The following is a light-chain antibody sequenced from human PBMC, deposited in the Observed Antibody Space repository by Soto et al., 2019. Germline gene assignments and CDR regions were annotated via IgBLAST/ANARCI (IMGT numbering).Light chain of an antibody. V-gene: IGKV1-5*03. Sequence: IRMTQSPSSLSASVGDRVAITCRASDNIVHWVAWYQQKPGKAPKLLIYKAANLADEVPSRFAGSGSGTDFTLTITRLQPDDFATYYCQHYNSFSRTFGQGTKVDIK. J-gene: IGKJ1*01. CDR3: QHYNSFSRT. CDR1: DNIVHW. CDR2: KAA.